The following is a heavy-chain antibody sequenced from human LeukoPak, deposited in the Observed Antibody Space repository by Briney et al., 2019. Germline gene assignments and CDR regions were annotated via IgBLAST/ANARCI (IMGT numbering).Heavy chain of an antibody. J-gene: IGHJ4*02. Sequence: PGGSLRLSCAASGFTFSSYSMNCVRQAPGKGLEWVLYISSTSSTIYYADSVKGRFTISRDNAKKSLYLQMNSLRDEDTAVYYCASLGDSRGYWVSDAQGYWGQGTLVTVSS. CDR3: ASLGDSRGYWVSDAQGY. V-gene: IGHV3-48*02. CDR2: ISSTSSTI. D-gene: IGHD3-22*01. CDR1: GFTFSSYS.